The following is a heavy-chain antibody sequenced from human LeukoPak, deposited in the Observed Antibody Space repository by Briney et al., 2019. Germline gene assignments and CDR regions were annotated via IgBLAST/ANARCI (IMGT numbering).Heavy chain of an antibody. Sequence: PSETLSLTCTVSGGSISSYYWSWIRQPPGKGLEWIGYISYSGNTYYNPSLKSRVTISVDTSKNQFSLKLSSVTAADTAVYYCARAASSYYYDSSGNYYYYGMDVWGQGTTVTVSS. V-gene: IGHV4-59*12. CDR3: ARAASSYYYDSSGNYYYYGMDV. D-gene: IGHD3-22*01. CDR1: GGSISSYY. CDR2: ISYSGNT. J-gene: IGHJ6*02.